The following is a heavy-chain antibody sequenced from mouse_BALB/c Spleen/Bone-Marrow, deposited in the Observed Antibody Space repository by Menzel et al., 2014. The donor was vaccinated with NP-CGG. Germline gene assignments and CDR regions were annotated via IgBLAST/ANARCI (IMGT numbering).Heavy chain of an antibody. CDR1: GFSLTIYG. CDR2: IWAGGIT. Sequence: QVQLKESGPGLVSPSQCLSISCTASGFSLTIYGVHWVRQPPGKGLEWLGVIWAGGITNYNSALLSRLNIIKDNSKNQVFFKFNTPQTDDTAMFYFSRGHRLRGALDYWGQGTPGPVSS. CDR3: SRGHRLRGALDY. V-gene: IGHV2-9*02. D-gene: IGHD3-3*01. J-gene: IGHJ4*01.